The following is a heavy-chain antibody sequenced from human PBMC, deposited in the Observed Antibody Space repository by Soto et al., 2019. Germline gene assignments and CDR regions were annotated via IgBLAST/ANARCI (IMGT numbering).Heavy chain of an antibody. CDR2: IYYSGST. D-gene: IGHD6-6*01. J-gene: IGHJ5*02. CDR1: GGSISSGGYY. V-gene: IGHV4-31*03. CDR3: ARGRYSSSSNWFDP. Sequence: QVQLQESGPGLVKPSQTLSLTCTVSGGSISSGGYYWSWIRQHPGKGLEWIGYIYYSGSTYYNPSLKRRGTISVDTSKNQFSLKLSSVTAADTAVYYCARGRYSSSSNWFDPWGQGTLVTVSS.